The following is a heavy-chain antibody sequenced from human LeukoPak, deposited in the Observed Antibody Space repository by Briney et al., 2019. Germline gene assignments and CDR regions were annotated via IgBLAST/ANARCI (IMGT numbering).Heavy chain of an antibody. CDR1: GYTFTSYG. Sequence: GASVKVSCKASGYTFTSYGISWVRQAPGQGLEWMGWISAYNGNTNYAQKLQGRVTMTTDTSTSTAYMELRSLRSDDTAVYYCARDTTTMVRVLIWYYGMDVWGQGTTVTVSS. V-gene: IGHV1-18*01. CDR2: ISAYNGNT. D-gene: IGHD3-10*01. CDR3: ARDTTTMVRVLIWYYGMDV. J-gene: IGHJ6*02.